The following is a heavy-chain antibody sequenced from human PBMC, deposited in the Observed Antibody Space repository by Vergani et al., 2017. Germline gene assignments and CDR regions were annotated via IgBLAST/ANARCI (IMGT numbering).Heavy chain of an antibody. J-gene: IGHJ4*02. CDR3: AGGAKRRTQWVQADYYGSGSPDY. V-gene: IGHV1-69*18. Sequence: QVQLVQSGAEVKKPGSSVKVSCKASGGTFSSYAISWVRQAPGQGLEWMGRIIPIFGTANYAQKFQGRVTITADESTSTAYMELSSVTAADTAVYYCAGGAKRRTQWVQADYYGSGSPDYWGQGTLVTVSS. CDR2: IIPIFGTA. D-gene: IGHD3-10*01. CDR1: GGTFSSYA.